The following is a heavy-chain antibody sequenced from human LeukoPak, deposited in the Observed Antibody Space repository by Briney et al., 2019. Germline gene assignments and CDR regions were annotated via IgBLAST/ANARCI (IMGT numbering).Heavy chain of an antibody. J-gene: IGHJ4*02. CDR3: ARPGRDGYNFEPFDY. CDR2: IYPGGSDT. CDR1: GYSFTSYW. D-gene: IGHD5-24*01. V-gene: IGHV5-51*01. Sequence: KRGESLKISCKGSGYSFTSYWIGWVRQMPGKGLEWMGIIYPGGSDTRYSPSFQGQVTISADKSNSTAYLQWSSLKASDTAMYYCARPGRDGYNFEPFDYWGQGTLVTVSS.